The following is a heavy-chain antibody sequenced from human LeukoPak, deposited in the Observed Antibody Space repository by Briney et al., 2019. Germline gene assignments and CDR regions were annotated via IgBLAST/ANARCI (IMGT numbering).Heavy chain of an antibody. CDR1: GYTFTSYG. CDR3: ARAGRWAAAGTRTYYFDY. D-gene: IGHD6-13*01. Sequence: GASVKVSCKASGYTFTSYGISWVRQAPGQGLEWMGWISAYNGNTNYAQKLQGRVTMTTDTSTSTAYMELRSLRSDDTAVYYCARAGRWAAAGTRTYYFDYWGQGTLVTVSS. CDR2: ISAYNGNT. J-gene: IGHJ4*02. V-gene: IGHV1-18*01.